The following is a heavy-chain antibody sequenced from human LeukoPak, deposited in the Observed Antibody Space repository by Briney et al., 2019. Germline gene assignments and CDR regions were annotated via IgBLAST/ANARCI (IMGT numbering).Heavy chain of an antibody. CDR3: ARDSGYFDY. V-gene: IGHV3-33*08. CDR1: GFTFSSYS. J-gene: IGHJ4*02. D-gene: IGHD3-10*01. CDR2: IWYDGTNQ. Sequence: GGSLRLSCAASGFTFSSYSMNWVRQAPGKGLEWVALIWYDGTNQYYADSVKGRFTISRDNSRNTLYLQMNSLKAEDTAVYYCARDSGYFDYWGQGTLVSVSS.